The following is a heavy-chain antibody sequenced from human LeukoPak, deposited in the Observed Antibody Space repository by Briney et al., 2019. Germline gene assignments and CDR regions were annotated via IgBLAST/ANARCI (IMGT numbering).Heavy chain of an antibody. CDR2: IRIKAYDGTT. CDR1: GFTFSDYG. V-gene: IGHV3-49*04. D-gene: IGHD2-15*01. J-gene: IGHJ4*02. CDR3: TRVLDYALTGIVVARPIFDY. Sequence: GRSLRLSCVASGFTFSDYGMHWVRQAPGKGLEWVAYIRIKAYDGTTEYAASVKGRLTISRDDSKRIAYLQMNSLKTEDTAVYYCTRVLDYALTGIVVARPIFDYWGQGTLVTVSS.